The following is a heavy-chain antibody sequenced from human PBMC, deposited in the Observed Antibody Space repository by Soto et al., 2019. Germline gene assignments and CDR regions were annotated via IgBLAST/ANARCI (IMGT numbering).Heavy chain of an antibody. D-gene: IGHD4-17*01. CDR2: INHSGST. J-gene: IGHJ6*04. CDR3: AFNPFYMTTVTPYYYYCMDV. Sequence: SETLSLTCAVYGGSFSGYYCSWIRQPPGKGLEWIGEINHSGSTNYNPSLKSRVTISVDTSKNQFSLKLSSVTAADTAVYYCAFNPFYMTTVTPYYYYCMDVWRKGTRVTVSS. V-gene: IGHV4-34*01. CDR1: GGSFSGYY.